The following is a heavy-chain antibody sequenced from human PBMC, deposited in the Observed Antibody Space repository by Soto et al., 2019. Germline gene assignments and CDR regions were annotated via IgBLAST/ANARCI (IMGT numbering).Heavy chain of an antibody. CDR2: IYYSGST. Sequence: PSETLSLTCTVSGGSISSGDYYWSWIRQPPGKGLEWIGYIYYSGSTYYNPSLKSRVTISVDTSKNQFSLKLSSVTAADTAVYYCARDKGITIFGIGWFDPWGQGTLVNVSS. J-gene: IGHJ5*02. CDR3: ARDKGITIFGIGWFDP. V-gene: IGHV4-30-4*01. CDR1: GGSISSGDYY. D-gene: IGHD3-3*01.